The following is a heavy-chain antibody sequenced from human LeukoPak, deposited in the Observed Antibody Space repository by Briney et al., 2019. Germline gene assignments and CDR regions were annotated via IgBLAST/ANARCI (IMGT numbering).Heavy chain of an antibody. D-gene: IGHD3-22*01. Sequence: PGRSLRLSCAASGFTFSSYAMHWVRQAPGKGLEWVAVISYDGSNKYYADSVKGRFTISRDNSKNTLYLQMNSLRAEDTAVYYCARGFYDSSGYYYVPLDYWGQGTLVTVSS. CDR1: GFTFSSYA. V-gene: IGHV3-30-3*01. J-gene: IGHJ4*02. CDR3: ARGFYDSSGYYYVPLDY. CDR2: ISYDGSNK.